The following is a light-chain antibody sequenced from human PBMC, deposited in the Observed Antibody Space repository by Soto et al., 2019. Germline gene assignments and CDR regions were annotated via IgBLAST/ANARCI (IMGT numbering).Light chain of an antibody. CDR1: QSILYSSNNKND. CDR3: LQYYTTPEA. J-gene: IGKJ1*01. CDR2: WAS. V-gene: IGKV4-1*01. Sequence: DIVMTQSPDSLAVSLGERATINCKSSQSILYSSNNKNDLAWYQQKPGQRPKLPIYWASTRESGVPDRFSGSGSGTDFTLTISSLQAEDAAVYYCLQYYTTPEAFGQGTKVEIK.